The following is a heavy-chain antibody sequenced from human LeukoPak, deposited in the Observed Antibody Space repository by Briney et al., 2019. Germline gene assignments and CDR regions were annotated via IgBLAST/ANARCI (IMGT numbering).Heavy chain of an antibody. J-gene: IGHJ4*02. CDR2: ISGSGGST. CDR1: VSTFGSYS. CDR3: AKDGMGVRRGKFAN. Sequence: GGSLRLSCAASVSTFGSYSMSWVRQAPGKGLEWFSAISGSGGSTYYADSVKGRFTISRDNSKNTLYLQMNSLRAEDTAVYYCAKDGMGVRRGKFANWGQGTLVTVSS. V-gene: IGHV3-23*01. D-gene: IGHD1-14*01.